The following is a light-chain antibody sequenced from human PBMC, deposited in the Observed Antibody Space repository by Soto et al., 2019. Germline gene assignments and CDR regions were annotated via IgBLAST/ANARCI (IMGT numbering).Light chain of an antibody. J-gene: IGKJ3*01. CDR2: AAS. V-gene: IGKV1-39*01. CDR1: QSISSY. CDR3: QQSYSTLFT. Sequence: DIQMTQSPSSLSASVVDRVTITCLASQSISSYLNWYQQKPGKAPKLLIYAASSLQSGVPSRFSGSGSGTDFTLTISSLQPEDFATYYCQQSYSTLFTFGPGTKVDIK.